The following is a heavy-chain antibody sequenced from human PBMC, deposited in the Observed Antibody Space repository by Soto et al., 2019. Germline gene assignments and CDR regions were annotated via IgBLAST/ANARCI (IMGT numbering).Heavy chain of an antibody. D-gene: IGHD6-6*01. Sequence: EASVKVSCKASESTFSSYAMSWVRQAPGQGLEWKEGIITIFGTTNYAQKFQGRLTITAHEYTSTAYMKLITTRSEDMVVYYCARDRVRPLEEDYYYGMDVWGQGTTVTVSS. CDR3: ARDRVRPLEEDYYYGMDV. CDR1: ESTFSSYA. J-gene: IGHJ6*02. V-gene: IGHV1-69*13. CDR2: IITIFGTT.